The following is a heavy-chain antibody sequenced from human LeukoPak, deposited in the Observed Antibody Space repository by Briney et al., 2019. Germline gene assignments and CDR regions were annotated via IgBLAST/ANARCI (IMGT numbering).Heavy chain of an antibody. D-gene: IGHD3-10*01. CDR3: ARQHGSGSYYSRAIDY. CDR1: GYSFTTYW. CDR2: IYPGDSDT. J-gene: IGHJ4*02. V-gene: IGHV5-51*01. Sequence: ESLKISCEASGYSFTTYWIGWVRQMPGKGLEWMGIIYPGDSDTRYSPSFQGQVTISADKSISTAYLQWSSLKASDTAMYYCARQHGSGSYYSRAIDYWGQGTLVTVSS.